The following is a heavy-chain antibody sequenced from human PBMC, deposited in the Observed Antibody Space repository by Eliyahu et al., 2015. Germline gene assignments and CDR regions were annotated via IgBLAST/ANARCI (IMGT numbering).Heavy chain of an antibody. CDR1: GYXFATAX. V-gene: IGHV5-51*01. J-gene: IGHJ4*02. Sequence: EVQLVQSGAEVKKPGESLKISCKTSGYXFATAXFGWVRXMPGKGPESLGIIYPGDSDTRYSPSFEGQVTMSADKSISTAYLQWSSLRASDTAMYYCARRRGASGIGGLGYFDYWGQGTPVTGLL. D-gene: IGHD3-16*01. CDR3: ARRRGASGIGGLGYFDY. CDR2: IYPGDSDT.